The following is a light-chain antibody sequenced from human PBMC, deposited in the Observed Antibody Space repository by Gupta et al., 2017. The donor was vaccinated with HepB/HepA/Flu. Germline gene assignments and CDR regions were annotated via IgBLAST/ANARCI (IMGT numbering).Light chain of an antibody. Sequence: EVVVPQSPGTLSLSPGARATLPCRASQSVGHRLACYQQEPGQTPRLLIYDASNQAIGIPDSFSGSGSGTDFTLTLSRLEPENFAVYYCQKYRTFGGGTKVEIK. J-gene: IGKJ4*01. V-gene: IGKV3-20*01. CDR3: QKYRT. CDR2: DAS. CDR1: QSVGHR.